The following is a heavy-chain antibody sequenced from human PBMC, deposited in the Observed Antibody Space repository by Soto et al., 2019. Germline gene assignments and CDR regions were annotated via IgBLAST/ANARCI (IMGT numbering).Heavy chain of an antibody. J-gene: IGHJ6*02. Sequence: GASVRVSCKASGYTFTGYYMQWVREAPGQGLELMGWINPNSGGTNYAQKFQGRVTMTRDTSISTAYMELSRLRSDDTAVYYCARGGSGGSCYFPCYYYYGMDVWGQGTTVTVYS. V-gene: IGHV1-2*02. D-gene: IGHD2-15*01. CDR3: ARGGSGGSCYFPCYYYYGMDV. CDR1: GYTFTGYY. CDR2: INPNSGGT.